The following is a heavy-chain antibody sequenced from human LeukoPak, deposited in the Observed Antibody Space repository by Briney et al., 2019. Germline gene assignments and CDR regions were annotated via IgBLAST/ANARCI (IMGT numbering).Heavy chain of an antibody. CDR3: ARDLVSGAPDYFDA. Sequence: GGSLRLSCAASGFTFISYDIHWVRQAAGKGLQWVAVMSSDGSIKIYTDSVKGRFTISRDSSKNTLYLEMNSLRVDDTAVYYCARDLVSGAPDYFDAWGQGTLVTVSS. CDR2: MSSDGSIK. CDR1: GFTFISYD. V-gene: IGHV3-30-3*01. D-gene: IGHD1-26*01. J-gene: IGHJ4*02.